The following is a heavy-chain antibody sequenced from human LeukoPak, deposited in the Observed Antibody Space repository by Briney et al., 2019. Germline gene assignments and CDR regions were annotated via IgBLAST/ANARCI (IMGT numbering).Heavy chain of an antibody. CDR1: GRGYATYF. CDR2: IYPGVVSDT. D-gene: IGHD6-25*01. Sequence: GESLNPSCKGLGRGYATYFLGCELQMPGKGLEWMGIIYPGVVSDTRYNPSFQGQVTISADNSISTAYLQWSGLKASDPALCYSARGGANSRYGFDWGGQGTLVTVSS. CDR3: ARGGANSRYGFDW. V-gene: IGHV5-51*01. J-gene: IGHJ4*02.